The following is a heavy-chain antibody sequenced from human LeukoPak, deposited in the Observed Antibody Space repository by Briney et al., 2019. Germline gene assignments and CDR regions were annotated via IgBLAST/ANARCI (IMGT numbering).Heavy chain of an antibody. CDR1: GFTFSNYW. Sequence: GGSLRLSCAGSGFTFSNYWIHWVRQVPGKGLVWVSRIQSDGSITNFADSVKGRFTMSRDNAKNTVYLQMSSLRVEDTAVYYCARDGPWERVDFDYWGQGTLVTVSS. CDR2: IQSDGSIT. D-gene: IGHD1-26*01. J-gene: IGHJ4*02. V-gene: IGHV3-74*01. CDR3: ARDGPWERVDFDY.